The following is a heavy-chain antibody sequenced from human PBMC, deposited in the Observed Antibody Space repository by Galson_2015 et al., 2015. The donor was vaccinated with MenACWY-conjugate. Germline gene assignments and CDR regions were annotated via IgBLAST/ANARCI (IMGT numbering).Heavy chain of an antibody. D-gene: IGHD6-13*01. J-gene: IGHJ2*01. CDR1: RFSFSRYW. Sequence: SLRLSCAASRFSFSRYWMSWVRQAPGKGLEWVAKIKEDGSEKYYVDSVKGRFSISRDNAKNSLYVQMNSLRVEDTAVYYCARDRRAAAAFRANWYFNLWGRGTLVTVSS. CDR2: IKEDGSEK. CDR3: ARDRRAAAAFRANWYFNL. V-gene: IGHV3-7*03.